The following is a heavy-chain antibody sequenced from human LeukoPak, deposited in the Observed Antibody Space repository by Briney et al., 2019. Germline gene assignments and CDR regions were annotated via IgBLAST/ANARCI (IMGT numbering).Heavy chain of an antibody. Sequence: GGSLRPSCAVSGFDFNNYFMAWFRQAPGKGLEWVAVISYDGSNKYYADSVKGRFTISRDNSKNTLYLQMNSLRAEDTAVYYCARDDLGATAMVLVRHYWGQGTLVTVSS. V-gene: IGHV3-30*03. CDR1: GFDFNNYF. CDR2: ISYDGSNK. CDR3: ARDDLGATAMVLVRHY. J-gene: IGHJ4*02. D-gene: IGHD5-18*01.